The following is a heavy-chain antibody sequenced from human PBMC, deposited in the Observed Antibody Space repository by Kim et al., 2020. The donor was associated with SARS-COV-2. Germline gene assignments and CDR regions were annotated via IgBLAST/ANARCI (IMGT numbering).Heavy chain of an antibody. D-gene: IGHD3-10*01. J-gene: IGHJ4*02. CDR3: ARGSGRFGLDY. V-gene: IGHV4-34*01. CDR2: INHSGGT. Sequence: SETLSLTCAVYGGSFSGYYWSWIRQPPGKGLEWIGEINHSGGTNYNPSLKSRVTISVDTSKNQFSLKLSSVTAADTAVYYCARGSGRFGLDYWGQGTLVTVSS. CDR1: GGSFSGYY.